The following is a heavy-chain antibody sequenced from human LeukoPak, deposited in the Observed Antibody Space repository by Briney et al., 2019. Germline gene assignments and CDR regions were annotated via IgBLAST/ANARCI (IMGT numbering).Heavy chain of an antibody. J-gene: IGHJ4*02. CDR3: ARGGSLEWLLYGYYFDY. D-gene: IGHD3-3*01. CDR1: GFTVSSNY. CDR2: IYSGGST. V-gene: IGHV3-53*04. Sequence: VGSLRLSCAASGFTVSSNYMSWVRQAPGKGLEWVSVIYSGGSTYYADSVKGRFTISRHNSKNTLYLQMNSLRAEDTAVYYCARGGSLEWLLYGYYFDYWGQGTLVTVSS.